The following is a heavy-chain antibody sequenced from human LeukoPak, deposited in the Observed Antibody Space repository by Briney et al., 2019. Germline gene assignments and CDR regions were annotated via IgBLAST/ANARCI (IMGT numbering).Heavy chain of an antibody. CDR1: GFSLSTSGMR. CDR2: IDWDDDK. V-gene: IGHV2-70*04. J-gene: IGHJ3*02. D-gene: IGHD5-24*01. CDR3: ARTRKTATIVEDAFDI. Sequence: SGPTLVNPTQTLTLTCTLSGFSLSTSGMRVSWIRQPPGKALDWLARIDWDDDKYYSTSLKTRLTISKDTSKNQVVLTMTNMDPLDTATYFCARTRKTATIVEDAFDIWGQGTMVTVSS.